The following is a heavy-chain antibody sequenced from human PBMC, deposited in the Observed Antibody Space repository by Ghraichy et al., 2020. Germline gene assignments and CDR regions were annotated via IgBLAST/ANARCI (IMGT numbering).Heavy chain of an antibody. CDR3: ARRGGNYYGSGGYSYWFDP. Sequence: GESLNISCKGSGYSFTSYWIGWVRQMPGKGLEWMGIIYPGDSDTRYSPSFQGQVTISADKSISTAYLQWSSLKASDTAMYYCARRGGNYYGSGGYSYWFDPWGQGTLVTVSS. CDR1: GYSFTSYW. J-gene: IGHJ5*02. V-gene: IGHV5-51*01. D-gene: IGHD3-10*01. CDR2: IYPGDSDT.